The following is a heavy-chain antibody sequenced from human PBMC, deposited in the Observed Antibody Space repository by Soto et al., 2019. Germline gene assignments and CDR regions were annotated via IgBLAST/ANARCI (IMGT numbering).Heavy chain of an antibody. CDR1: GYTFSNYG. J-gene: IGHJ5*02. V-gene: IGHV1-18*01. CDR2: ISLYSDST. CDR3: ARVVTCDEPWFGP. Sequence: QVQLVQSGGEVKRPGASVKVSCKTSGYTFSNYGITWVRQAPGQPLEWLGSISLYSDSTNYAQKFQGRVSMTTDTSTTTAYMELMSLRSDATDVYYCARVVTCDEPWFGPWGQRTLVTVSS. D-gene: IGHD2-15*01.